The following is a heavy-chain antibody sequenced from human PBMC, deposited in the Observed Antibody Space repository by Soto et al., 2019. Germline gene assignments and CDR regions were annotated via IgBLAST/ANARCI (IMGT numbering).Heavy chain of an antibody. CDR2: IIPIFGTA. CDR1: GGTFSSYA. D-gene: IGHD3-16*01. Sequence: SVKVCCKASGGTFSSYAISWVRQAPGQGLEWMGGIIPIFGTANYAQKFQGRVTITADESTSTAYMELSSLRSEDTAVYYCAGARGKYYYYGMDVWGQGTTVTVSS. J-gene: IGHJ6*02. V-gene: IGHV1-69*13. CDR3: AGARGKYYYYGMDV.